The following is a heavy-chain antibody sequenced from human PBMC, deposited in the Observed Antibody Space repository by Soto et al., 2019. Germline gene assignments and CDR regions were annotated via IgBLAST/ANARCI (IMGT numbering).Heavy chain of an antibody. J-gene: IGHJ4*02. D-gene: IGHD6-19*01. Sequence: EVQLVESGGGLVQPGRSLRLSCAASGFTFDDYAMHWVRQAPGKGLEWVSGISWNSGSIGYADSVKGRFTISRDNAKNSLYLQMNSLRAEYMALYYCAKGVRIAVAGLFDYWGQGTLVTVSS. CDR1: GFTFDDYA. CDR3: AKGVRIAVAGLFDY. V-gene: IGHV3-9*03. CDR2: ISWNSGSI.